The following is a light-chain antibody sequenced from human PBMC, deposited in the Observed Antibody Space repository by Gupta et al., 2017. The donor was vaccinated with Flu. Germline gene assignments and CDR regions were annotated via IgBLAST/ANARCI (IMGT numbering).Light chain of an antibody. CDR2: RNN. CDR1: SSNIGSNY. J-gene: IGLJ3*02. CDR3: AAWDDSLSGWV. Sequence: QSVLTQPPSASGTPGQRVTISCSGSSSNIGSNYVYWYQQLPGTALKLLIYRNNQRPSGVPVRFSGSKSGTSASLAISGLRSEDEADYYCAAWDDSLSGWVFGGGTKLTVL. V-gene: IGLV1-47*01.